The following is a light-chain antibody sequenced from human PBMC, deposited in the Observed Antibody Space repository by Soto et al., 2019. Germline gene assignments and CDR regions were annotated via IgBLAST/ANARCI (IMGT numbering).Light chain of an antibody. Sequence: QSALTQPPSASGSPGQSVTISCTGTSSDVGGYKYVSWYQQHPGKAPKLMIYEVNKRSSGVPDRFSGSKSGNTASLTVSGLQAEDEANYYCSSYAGSNNLGVLFGGGTQLTVL. CDR1: SSDVGGYKY. J-gene: IGLJ2*01. CDR3: SSYAGSNNLGVL. V-gene: IGLV2-8*01. CDR2: EVN.